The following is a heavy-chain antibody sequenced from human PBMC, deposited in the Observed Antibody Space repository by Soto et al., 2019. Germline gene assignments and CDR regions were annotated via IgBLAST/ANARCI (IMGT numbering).Heavy chain of an antibody. D-gene: IGHD2-2*01. V-gene: IGHV3-23*01. CDR1: GFTFSSYA. CDR3: AKDHNRDCSSTSCGNY. CDR2: ISGSGGST. Sequence: GGSLRLSCAASGFTFSSYAMSWVRQAPGKGLEWVSAISGSGGSTYYADSVKGRFTISRDNSKNTLYLQMNSLRAEDTAVYYCAKDHNRDCSSTSCGNYWGQGTLVTVSS. J-gene: IGHJ4*02.